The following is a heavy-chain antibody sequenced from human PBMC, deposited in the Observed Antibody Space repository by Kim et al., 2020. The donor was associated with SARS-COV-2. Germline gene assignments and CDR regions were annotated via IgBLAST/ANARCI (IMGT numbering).Heavy chain of an antibody. J-gene: IGHJ4*02. D-gene: IGHD3-10*01. CDR2: IVYNGGHI. Sequence: GGSLRLSCAASGFTFSAHALTWVRQAPGKGLVWVALIVYNGGHIFYPDSVKGRFIISRDNTKSTLYLQMNSLRPEDTAVYYCLAEIGSRSFDHWGQGTLVTFSS. CDR3: LAEIGSRSFDH. V-gene: IGHV3-30*04. CDR1: GFTFSAHA.